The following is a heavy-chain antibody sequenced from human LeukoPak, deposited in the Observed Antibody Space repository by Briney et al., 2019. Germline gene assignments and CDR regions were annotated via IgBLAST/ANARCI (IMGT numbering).Heavy chain of an antibody. V-gene: IGHV3-7*01. CDR2: IRQDGSEK. D-gene: IGHD2-21*01. J-gene: IGHJ4*02. Sequence: QPGGSLRLSCAASGLTFSDHWMSWVRQAPGKGLEWVANIRQDGSEKFYVDSVKGRFTISRDNAKNSLYLQMNSLRVEDTAVYYCVRVSDCGGDCYPGLFDYWGQGILVTVSS. CDR1: GLTFSDHW. CDR3: VRVSDCGGDCYPGLFDY.